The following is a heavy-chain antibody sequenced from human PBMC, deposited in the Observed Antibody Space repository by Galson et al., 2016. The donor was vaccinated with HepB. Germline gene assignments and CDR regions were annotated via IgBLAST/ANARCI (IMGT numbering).Heavy chain of an antibody. CDR3: AKDYHDVSSGFWGA. V-gene: IGHV3-9*01. J-gene: IGHJ5*02. D-gene: IGHD3-3*01. CDR1: GFTFDDYA. CDR2: ISWNSGSI. Sequence: SLRLSGAEYGFTFDDYAMHWVRSAPGKGLEWVSGISWNSGSIGYADSVEGGFSISRDNAKNSLNLQMNSIRAEDTVIYFCAKDYHDVSSGFWGAWGQGTLVTVSS.